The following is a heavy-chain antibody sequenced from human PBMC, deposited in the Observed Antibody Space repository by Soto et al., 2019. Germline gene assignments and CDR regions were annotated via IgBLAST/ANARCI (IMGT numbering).Heavy chain of an antibody. Sequence: SETLSLTCTVSGGSVSSSSYYWGWIRQPPGKGLEWIGSMSDSGSTYYNPSLKSRVTISVDTSKNQFSLKLSSVTAADTAVFYCARHKHGYGRYHFDYWGQGTLVTVSS. V-gene: IGHV4-39*01. J-gene: IGHJ4*02. CDR1: GGSVSSSSYY. CDR3: ARHKHGYGRYHFDY. D-gene: IGHD4-17*01. CDR2: MSDSGST.